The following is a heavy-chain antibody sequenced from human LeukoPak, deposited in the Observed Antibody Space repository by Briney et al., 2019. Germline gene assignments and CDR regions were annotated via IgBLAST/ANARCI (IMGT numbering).Heavy chain of an antibody. J-gene: IGHJ4*02. CDR1: GGSISSYY. Sequence: SETLSLTCTVSGGSISSYYWSWIRQPPGKGLEWIGYIYYSGSTNYNPSLKSRVTISVDTSKNQFSLKLSSVTAAGTAVYYCARDSGGYYFDYWGQGTLVTVSS. CDR3: ARDSGGYYFDY. D-gene: IGHD2-15*01. CDR2: IYYSGST. V-gene: IGHV4-59*01.